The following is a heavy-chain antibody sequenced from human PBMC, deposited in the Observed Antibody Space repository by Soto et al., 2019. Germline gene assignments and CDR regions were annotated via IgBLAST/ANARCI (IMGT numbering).Heavy chain of an antibody. V-gene: IGHV4-34*01. CDR3: AVGGSYFYYYGMDV. D-gene: IGHD1-26*01. J-gene: IGHJ6*02. CDR2: INHSGST. Sequence: SETLSLTCAVYGGSFSRYYWSWIRQPPGKGLEWIGEINHSGSTNYNPSLKSRVTISVDTSKNQFSLKLSSVTAADTAVYYCAVGGSYFYYYGMDVWGQGTTVTVSS. CDR1: GGSFSRYY.